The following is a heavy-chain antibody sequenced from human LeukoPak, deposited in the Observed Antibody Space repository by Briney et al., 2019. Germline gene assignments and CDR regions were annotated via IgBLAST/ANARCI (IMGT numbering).Heavy chain of an antibody. J-gene: IGHJ5*02. CDR1: GYSISSGYY. Sequence: SETLSLTCAVSGYSISSGYYWGWIRQPPGKGLEWIGSIYHSGSTYYNPSLKSRVTISVDTSKNQFSLKLSSVTAADTAVYYCARGDFWSGSYPPSWFDPWGQGTLVTVSS. V-gene: IGHV4-38-2*01. CDR2: IYHSGST. D-gene: IGHD3-3*01. CDR3: ARGDFWSGSYPPSWFDP.